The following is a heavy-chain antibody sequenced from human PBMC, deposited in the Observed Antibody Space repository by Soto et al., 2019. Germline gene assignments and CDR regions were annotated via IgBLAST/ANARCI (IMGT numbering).Heavy chain of an antibody. CDR3: ARDSGRELLSYYYYGMDV. J-gene: IGHJ6*02. V-gene: IGHV2-5*01. D-gene: IGHD1-26*01. CDR1: GFSLSTSGVG. CDR2: IYWNDDK. Sequence: QITLKESGPTLVKPTQTLTLTCTFSGFSLSTSGVGVGWIRQPPGKALEWLALIYWNDDKRYSPSLKSRLTITKDTSKNQVVLTMTNMDPVDTATYYCARDSGRELLSYYYYGMDVWGQGTTVTVSS.